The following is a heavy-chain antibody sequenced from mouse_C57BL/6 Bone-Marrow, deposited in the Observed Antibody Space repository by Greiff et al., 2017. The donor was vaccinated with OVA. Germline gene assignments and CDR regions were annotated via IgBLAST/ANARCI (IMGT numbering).Heavy chain of an antibody. CDR3: ARGGWDWFAY. J-gene: IGHJ3*01. CDR2: INPYNGGT. Sequence: SGPVLVKPGASVKMSCKASGYTFTDYYMNWVKQSHGKSLEWIGVINPYNGGTSYNQKFKGKATLTVDKSSSTAYMELNSLTSEDSAVYYCARGGWDWFAYWGQGTLVTVSA. D-gene: IGHD3-3*01. V-gene: IGHV1-19*01. CDR1: GYTFTDYY.